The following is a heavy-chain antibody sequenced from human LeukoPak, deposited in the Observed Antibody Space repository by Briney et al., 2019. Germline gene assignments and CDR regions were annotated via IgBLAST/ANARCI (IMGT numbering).Heavy chain of an antibody. V-gene: IGHV3-48*01. CDR3: TSGGGYCSSTRCF. Sequence: GGSLRLSCAASGFTFSSYSMNWFRQAPGKGLEWVSYIGSDSNTIYYADSVKGRFTISRDSAKNSLYLQMNSLRSEDSAIYYCTSGGGYCSSTRCFWGQGTLVTVSS. CDR1: GFTFSSYS. CDR2: IGSDSNTI. J-gene: IGHJ4*02. D-gene: IGHD2-2*01.